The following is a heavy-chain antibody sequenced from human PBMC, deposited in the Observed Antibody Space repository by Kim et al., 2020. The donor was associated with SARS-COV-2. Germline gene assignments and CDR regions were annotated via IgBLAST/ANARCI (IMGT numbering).Heavy chain of an antibody. D-gene: IGHD3-10*01. J-gene: IGHJ6*02. V-gene: IGHV1-24*01. CDR1: GYTLTELS. CDR3: ATPLWFGELSDPSYYGMDV. Sequence: ASVKVSCKVSGYTLTELSMHWVRQAPGKGLEWMGGFDPEDGETIYAQKFQGRVTMTEDTSTDTAYMELSSLRSEDTAVYYCATPLWFGELSDPSYYGMDVWGQGTTVTVSS. CDR2: FDPEDGET.